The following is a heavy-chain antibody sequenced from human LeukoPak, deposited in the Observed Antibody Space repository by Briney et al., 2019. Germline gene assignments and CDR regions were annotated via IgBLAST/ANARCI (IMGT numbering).Heavy chain of an antibody. V-gene: IGHV4-34*01. CDR3: ASLQKYYDFWSGYPDAFDI. D-gene: IGHD3-3*01. J-gene: IGHJ3*02. CDR2: INHSGST. Sequence: PSETLPLTCAVYGGSFSGYYWSWIRQPPGKGLEWIGEINHSGSTNYNPSLKSRVTISVDTPKNQFSLKLSSVTAADTAVYYCASLQKYYDFWSGYPDAFDIWGQGTMVTVSS. CDR1: GGSFSGYY.